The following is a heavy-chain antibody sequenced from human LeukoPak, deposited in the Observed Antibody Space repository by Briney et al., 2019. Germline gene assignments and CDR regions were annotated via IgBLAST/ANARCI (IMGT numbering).Heavy chain of an antibody. CDR1: GGSFSGYY. V-gene: IGHV4-34*01. J-gene: IGHJ4*02. D-gene: IGHD6-6*01. CDR2: INHSGST. Sequence: SETLSLTCAVYGGSFSGYYWSWIRQPPGKGLEWNGEINHSGSTNYNPSLKSRVTISVDTSKNQFSLKLSSVTAADTAVYYCARGLRYSSSSGDYWGQGTLVTVSS. CDR3: ARGLRYSSSSGDY.